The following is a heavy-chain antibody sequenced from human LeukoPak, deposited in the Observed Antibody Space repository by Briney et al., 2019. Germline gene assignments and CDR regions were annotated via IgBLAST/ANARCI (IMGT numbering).Heavy chain of an antibody. D-gene: IGHD3-22*01. CDR1: GITLSNYG. CDR2: ISGSGGGT. V-gene: IGHV3-23*01. CDR3: AKRGVVIRVILVGFHKEAYYFDS. J-gene: IGHJ4*02. Sequence: GGSLRLSCAVSGITLSNYGMSWVRQAPGKGLEWVAGISGSGGGTNYADSVRGRFTISRDNSKNTLYLQMNSLGAEDTAVYFCAKRGVVIRVILVGFHKEAYYFDSWGQGALVTVPS.